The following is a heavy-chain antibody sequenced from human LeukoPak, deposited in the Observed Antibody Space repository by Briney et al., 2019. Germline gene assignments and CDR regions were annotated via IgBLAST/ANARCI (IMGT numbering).Heavy chain of an antibody. CDR2: IHNSGKT. CDR3: VRDWEGFNFDI. V-gene: IGHV4-59*02. CDR1: GGSARSYY. J-gene: IGHJ3*02. D-gene: IGHD1-26*01. Sequence: SETLSLTCIVSGGSARSYYWSWIRQPPGEGLEWIAYIHNSGKTNYNPSLKSRVTISVDTSKNQFSLKLRSVTAADTAVYYCVRDWEGFNFDIWGQGTMVTVSS.